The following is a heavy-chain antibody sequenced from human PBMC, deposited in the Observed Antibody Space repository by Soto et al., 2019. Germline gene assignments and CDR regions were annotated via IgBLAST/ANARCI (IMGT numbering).Heavy chain of an antibody. CDR1: GFTFSSYA. J-gene: IGHJ4*02. Sequence: QVQLVESGGGVVQPGRSLRLSCAASGFTFSSYAMHWVRQAPGKGLEWVAVISYDGSNKYYADSVKGRFTISRDNSKNTLYLQMNSLRAEDAAVYYCASAHAGGYWGQGNLVTVSS. CDR3: ASAHAGGY. V-gene: IGHV3-30-3*01. CDR2: ISYDGSNK.